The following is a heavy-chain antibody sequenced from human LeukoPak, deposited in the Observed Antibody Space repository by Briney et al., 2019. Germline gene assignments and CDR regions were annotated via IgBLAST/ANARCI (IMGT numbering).Heavy chain of an antibody. CDR2: ISSSSSTI. Sequence: GGSLRLSCAASGFTFSSYSMNWVRQAPGKGLEWVSYISSSSSTIYYADSVKGRFTISKDNAKNSLYLQMNSLRAEDTAAYYCARAIGYCSSTSCWNYYFYYYMDVWGKGTTVTVSS. V-gene: IGHV3-48*01. D-gene: IGHD2-2*01. CDR3: ARAIGYCSSTSCWNYYFYYYMDV. CDR1: GFTFSSYS. J-gene: IGHJ6*03.